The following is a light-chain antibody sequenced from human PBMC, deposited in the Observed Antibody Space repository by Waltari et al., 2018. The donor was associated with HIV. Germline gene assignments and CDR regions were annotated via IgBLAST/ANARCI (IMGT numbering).Light chain of an antibody. J-gene: IGKJ2*01. CDR1: QSVSSN. Sequence: ELVMTQSPATLSVSPGERATLSCRASQSVSSNLAWYQQKPGQAHRLLIYGASTSATGIPARFSGSGSRTEFTLSISSLQSEDFAVYYCQQYNNWPRTFGQGTKLEIK. V-gene: IGKV3-15*01. CDR2: GAS. CDR3: QQYNNWPRT.